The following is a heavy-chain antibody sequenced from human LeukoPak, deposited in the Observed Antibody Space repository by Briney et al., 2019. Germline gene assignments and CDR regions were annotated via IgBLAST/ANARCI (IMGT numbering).Heavy chain of an antibody. CDR3: ARDLGYCSGGSCLPLDY. CDR1: GFTFRTYS. J-gene: IGHJ4*02. Sequence: GGSLRLSCAASGFTFRTYSMNWVRQAPGKGLEWVSYITSSSSMILYADSVKGRFTISRDNAKNSLYLQMNSLRAEDTAVYYCARDLGYCSGGSCLPLDYWGQGTLVTVSS. V-gene: IGHV3-48*04. D-gene: IGHD2-15*01. CDR2: ITSSSSMI.